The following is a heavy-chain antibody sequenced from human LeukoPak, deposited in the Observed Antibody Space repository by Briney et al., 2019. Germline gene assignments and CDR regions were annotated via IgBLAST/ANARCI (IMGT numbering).Heavy chain of an antibody. CDR2: ISSSSSYI. CDR1: GFTFSSYS. D-gene: IGHD6-19*01. J-gene: IGHJ6*03. Sequence: GGSLRLSCAASGFTFSSYSMNWVRQAPGKGLEWVSSISSSSSYIYYADPVKGRFTISRDNAKNSLYLQMNSLRAEDTAVYYCARGYDSSGWYGYHYYYYYYMDVWGKGTTVTVSS. V-gene: IGHV3-21*01. CDR3: ARGYDSSGWYGYHYYYYYYMDV.